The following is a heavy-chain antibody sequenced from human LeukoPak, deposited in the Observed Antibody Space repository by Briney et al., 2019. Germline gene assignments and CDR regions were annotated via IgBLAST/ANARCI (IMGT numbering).Heavy chain of an antibody. CDR2: INHSGST. D-gene: IGHD2/OR15-2a*01. V-gene: IGHV4-34*01. J-gene: IGHJ4*02. CDR3: ARGRNSSETRNDY. CDR1: GGSFSGYY. Sequence: SETLSLTCAVYGGSFSGYYWSWIRQPPGKGLEWIGEINHSGSTNYNPSLKSRVTISVDTSKNQFSLKLSSVTAADTACHYCARGRNSSETRNDYWGQGTLVTVSS.